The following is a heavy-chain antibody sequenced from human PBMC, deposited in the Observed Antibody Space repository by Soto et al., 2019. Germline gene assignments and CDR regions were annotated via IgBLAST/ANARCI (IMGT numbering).Heavy chain of an antibody. J-gene: IGHJ6*03. V-gene: IGHV4-34*01. Sequence: QVQLQQWGAGLLKPSETLSLTCAVYGGSFSGYQWTGIRQTPGKGLEWIGEINDTGNINYNPSLKSRVTIFIDTPKKQSSLKLSSVTAADTAVYYCARGLIVWFGELSRRGGYYYYMDVWGKGTTVTVSS. D-gene: IGHD3-10*01. CDR1: GGSFSGYQ. CDR3: ARGLIVWFGELSRRGGYYYYMDV. CDR2: INDTGNI.